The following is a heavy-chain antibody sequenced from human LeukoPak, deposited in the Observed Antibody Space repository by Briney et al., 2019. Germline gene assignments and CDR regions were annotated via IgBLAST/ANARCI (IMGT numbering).Heavy chain of an antibody. CDR2: IYAGDSDT. CDR3: ARRLTYHYDS. D-gene: IGHD3-22*01. V-gene: IGHV5-51*01. J-gene: IGHJ4*02. CDR1: GYRFTSYW. Sequence: GESLKISCKGSGYRFTSYWIGWVRQMPGKGLEWMGIIYAGDSDTRYSPSFQGQVTISADKSISTAYLQWSSLKASDSAMYYCARRLTYHYDSWGQGTLVTVSS.